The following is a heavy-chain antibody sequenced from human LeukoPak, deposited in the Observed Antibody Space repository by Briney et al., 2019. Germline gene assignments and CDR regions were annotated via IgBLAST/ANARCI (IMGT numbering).Heavy chain of an antibody. J-gene: IGHJ6*02. CDR2: IYYSGST. V-gene: IGHV4-31*03. CDR3: ARDVYSSGWYYYGMDV. CDR1: GGSISSGGYY. D-gene: IGHD6-19*01. Sequence: SETLSLTCTVSGGSISSGGYYWSWIRQHPGKGLAWIGYIYYSGSTYYNPSLKSRVTISVDTSKNQFSLKLSSVTAADTAVYYCARDVYSSGWYYYGMDVWGQGTTVTVSS.